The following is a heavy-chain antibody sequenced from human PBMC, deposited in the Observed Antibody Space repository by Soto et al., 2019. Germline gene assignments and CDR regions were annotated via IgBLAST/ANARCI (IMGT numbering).Heavy chain of an antibody. V-gene: IGHV3-7*01. Sequence: EVQLVESGGGLVQPGGSLRLSCAASGFTFSSHWMSWVRKAPGKGLEWLASIKQDGSEKHYVDSVKGRFTISRDNAKNSLYLQMNILRVEDTAVYYCARVYYDYIWGSYPLVYWGQGTLFTVSS. CDR2: IKQDGSEK. CDR3: ARVYYDYIWGSYPLVY. J-gene: IGHJ4*02. D-gene: IGHD3-16*02. CDR1: GFTFSSHW.